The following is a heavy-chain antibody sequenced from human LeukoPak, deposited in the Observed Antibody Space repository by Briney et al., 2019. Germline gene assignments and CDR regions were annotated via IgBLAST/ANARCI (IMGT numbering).Heavy chain of an antibody. CDR1: GFTFSNYW. J-gene: IGHJ4*02. Sequence: GGSLRLSCAASGFTFSNYWMSWVRQAPGKGLEGVAKIKQDGSEKYYVDSVKGRFTISRDNAKNSLYLQMNSLRAEDTAVYYCAREATTRTYSGSYYFDYWGQGTRVTVSS. CDR2: IKQDGSEK. D-gene: IGHD1-26*01. CDR3: AREATTRTYSGSYYFDY. V-gene: IGHV3-7*01.